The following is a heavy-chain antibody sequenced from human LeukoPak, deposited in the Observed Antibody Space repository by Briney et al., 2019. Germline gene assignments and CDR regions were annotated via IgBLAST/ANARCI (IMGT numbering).Heavy chain of an antibody. CDR1: GFTFSSYA. J-gene: IGHJ4*02. Sequence: GGSLRLSCAASGFTFSSYAMHWVRQAPGKGLEYVSAISSNGGSTYYANSVKGRFTISRDNSKNTLYLQMGSLRAEDMAVYYCARGSYYYDSSGYYEEYLSLDYWGQGTLVTVSS. V-gene: IGHV3-64*01. CDR3: ARGSYYYDSSGYYEEYLSLDY. D-gene: IGHD3-22*01. CDR2: ISSNGGST.